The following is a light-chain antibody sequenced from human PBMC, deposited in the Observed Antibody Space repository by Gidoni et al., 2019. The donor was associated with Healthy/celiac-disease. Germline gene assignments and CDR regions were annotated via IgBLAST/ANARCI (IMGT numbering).Light chain of an antibody. CDR1: QGISSY. V-gene: IGKV1-9*01. CDR3: QQLNSYPQVT. J-gene: IGKJ5*01. Sequence: DIQLTQSPSFLSASVGDRVTITCRASQGISSYLAWYQHKPGKAPKLLIYAASTLQRGVPSRFSGSGSGTEFTLTISSLQTEDFATYYCQQLNSYPQVTFGQETRLEIK. CDR2: AAS.